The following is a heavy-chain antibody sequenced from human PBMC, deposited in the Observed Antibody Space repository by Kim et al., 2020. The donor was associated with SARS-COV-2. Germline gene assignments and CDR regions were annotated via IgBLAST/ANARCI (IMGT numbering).Heavy chain of an antibody. Sequence: GGSLRLSCAASGFTFSDYGMHWVRQAPGTGLQWVAVISYDGGFKYYADSVKGRFTISRDNSRNTVFLQMNSLKPGDTAVYYCARSDYGATTVDYWGQGTLVTVSS. V-gene: IGHV3-33*05. CDR2: ISYDGGFK. D-gene: IGHD1-26*01. CDR1: GFTFSDYG. CDR3: ARSDYGATTVDY. J-gene: IGHJ4*02.